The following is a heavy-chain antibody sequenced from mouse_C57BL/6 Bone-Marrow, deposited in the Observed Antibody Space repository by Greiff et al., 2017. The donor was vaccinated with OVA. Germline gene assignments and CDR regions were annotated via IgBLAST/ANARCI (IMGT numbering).Heavy chain of an antibody. J-gene: IGHJ3*01. CDR3: GSDYGGSSWFAY. D-gene: IGHD1-1*01. V-gene: IGHV5-17*01. Sequence: DVMLVESGGGLVKPGGSLKLSCAASGFTFCDYGMHWVRQAPEKGLEWVAYISRGSSTIYYADTVKGRFTISRDNAKNTLFLQMTILRSEATAVYYCGSDYGGSSWFAYWGQGTLVTVSS. CDR2: ISRGSSTI. CDR1: GFTFCDYG.